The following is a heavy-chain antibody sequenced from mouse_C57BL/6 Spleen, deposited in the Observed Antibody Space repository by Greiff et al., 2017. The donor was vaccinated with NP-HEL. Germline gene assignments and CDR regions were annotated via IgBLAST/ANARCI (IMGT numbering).Heavy chain of an antibody. V-gene: IGHV5-16*01. J-gene: IGHJ3*01. CDR1: GFTFSDYY. D-gene: IGHD2-5*01. CDR3: ARVDYSNSAWFAY. CDR2: INYDGSST. Sequence: EVKLMESEGGLVQPGSSMKLSCTASGFTFSDYYMAWVRQVPEKGLEWVANINYDGSSTYYLDSLKSRFIISRDNAKNILYLQMSSLKSEDTATYYCARVDYSNSAWFAYWGQGTLVTVSA.